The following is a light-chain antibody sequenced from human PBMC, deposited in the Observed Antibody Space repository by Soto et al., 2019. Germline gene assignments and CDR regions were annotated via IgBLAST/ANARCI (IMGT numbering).Light chain of an antibody. V-gene: IGKV1-9*01. Sequence: SQLTQSPSSLSASVGDRVTIPCRSSQCISSYLAWYQQKPGKAPKLLIYAASTLQSGVQSRFSGSGSGTDFTLTISSLLTKDFATYECQQHNSYPLTIGGGTKGEIK. CDR1: QCISSY. J-gene: IGKJ4*01. CDR2: AAS. CDR3: QQHNSYPLT.